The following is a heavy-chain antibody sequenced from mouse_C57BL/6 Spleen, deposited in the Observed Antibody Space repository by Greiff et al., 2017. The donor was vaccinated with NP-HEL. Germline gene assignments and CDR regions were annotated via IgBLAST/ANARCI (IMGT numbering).Heavy chain of an antibody. V-gene: IGHV5-17*01. J-gene: IGHJ2*01. CDR3: ARAIYYGNYVDY. CDR2: ISSGSSTI. CDR1: GFTFSDYG. Sequence: EVQRVESGGGLVKPGGSLKLSCAASGFTFSDYGMYWVRQAPEKGLEWVAYISSGSSTIYYADTVKGRFTISRDNAKNTLFLQMTSLRSEDTAMYYCARAIYYGNYVDYWGQGTTLTVSS. D-gene: IGHD2-1*01.